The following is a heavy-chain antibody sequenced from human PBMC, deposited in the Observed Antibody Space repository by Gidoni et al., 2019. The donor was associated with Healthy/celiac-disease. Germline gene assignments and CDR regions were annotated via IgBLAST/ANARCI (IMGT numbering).Heavy chain of an antibody. CDR3: ARGVGSGWYHGDY. V-gene: IGHV4-34*01. J-gene: IGHJ4*02. D-gene: IGHD6-19*01. CDR1: GGSFSGYY. CDR2: INHSGST. Sequence: QVQLQQWCAGLLKPSETLSLTCAVYGGSFSGYYWSWIRQPPGKGLEWIGEINHSGSTNYNPSLKSRVTISVDTSKNQFSLKLSSVTAADTAVYYCARGVGSGWYHGDYWGQGTLVTVSS.